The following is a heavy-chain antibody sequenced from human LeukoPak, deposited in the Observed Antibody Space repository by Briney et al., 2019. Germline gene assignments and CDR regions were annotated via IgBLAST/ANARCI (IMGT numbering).Heavy chain of an antibody. CDR2: IYSGGST. CDR3: ARGYGDYVTAFDI. J-gene: IGHJ3*02. D-gene: IGHD4-17*01. V-gene: IGHV3-53*01. Sequence: GSLRLSCSSSGFTVSCNHLGLVRQAPREGLEWVSVIYSGGSTYYADSVKGRFTISRDNSKNTLYLQMNSLRAEDTAVYYCARGYGDYVTAFDIWGQGTMVTVSS. CDR1: GFTVSCNH.